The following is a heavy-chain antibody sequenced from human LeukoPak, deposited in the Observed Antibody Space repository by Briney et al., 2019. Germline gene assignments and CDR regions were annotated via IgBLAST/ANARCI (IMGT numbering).Heavy chain of an antibody. CDR3: ARVPEDYYDSSGYYLYFDY. CDR2: ISAYNGNT. J-gene: IGHJ4*02. D-gene: IGHD3-22*01. CDR1: GYTFTSYG. V-gene: IGHV1-18*01. Sequence: ASVKVSCKASGYTFTSYGISWVRQAPGQGLEWMGWISAYNGNTNYAQKLQGRVTMTTDTSTSTACVELRSLRSDDTAVYYCARVPEDYYDSSGYYLYFDYWGQGTLVTVSS.